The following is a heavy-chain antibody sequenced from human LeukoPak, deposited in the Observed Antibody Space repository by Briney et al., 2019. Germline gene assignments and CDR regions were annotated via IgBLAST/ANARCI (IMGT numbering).Heavy chain of an antibody. J-gene: IGHJ3*02. D-gene: IGHD6-19*01. CDR3: ARDSSGDDAFDI. CDR1: GGTFSSYA. CDR2: IIPIFGTA. Sequence: SVKVSCKASGGTFSSYAISWVRQAPGQGLEWMGGIIPIFGTANYAQKFQGRVTITADESTSTAYVELSSLRSEDTAVYYCARDSSGDDAFDIWGQGTMVTVSS. V-gene: IGHV1-69*13.